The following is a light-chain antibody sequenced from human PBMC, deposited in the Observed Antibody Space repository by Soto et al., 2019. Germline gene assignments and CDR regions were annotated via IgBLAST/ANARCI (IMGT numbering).Light chain of an antibody. CDR3: QQISSAPLT. J-gene: IGKJ4*01. Sequence: IHLTQPPSSLSASVGDRVTITCRASQSITTYLNWYRQKPGKAPKLLIYAASSLQSGVPSRFSGSGSETEFTLSISSLQPEDFATYFCQQISSAPLTFGGRTNVDIK. V-gene: IGKV1-39*01. CDR2: AAS. CDR1: QSITTY.